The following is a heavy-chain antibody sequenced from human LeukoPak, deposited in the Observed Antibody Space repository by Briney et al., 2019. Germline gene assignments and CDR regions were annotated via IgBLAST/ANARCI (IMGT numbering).Heavy chain of an antibody. D-gene: IGHD3-10*01. V-gene: IGHV4-38-2*01. J-gene: IGHJ5*02. CDR1: GYSISSGYY. CDR3: ARGPITMVRGVLPALYWFDP. Sequence: PSETLSLTSAVSGYSISSGYYWGWIRQPPGKGLEWIGSMYHSGSTYYNPSLKSRVTISVDTSKNQFSLKLSSVTAADTAVYYCARGPITMVRGVLPALYWFDPWGQGTLVTVSS. CDR2: MYHSGST.